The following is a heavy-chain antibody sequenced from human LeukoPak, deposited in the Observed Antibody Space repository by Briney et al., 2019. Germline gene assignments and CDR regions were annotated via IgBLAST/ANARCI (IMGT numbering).Heavy chain of an antibody. CDR2: IYYSGST. J-gene: IGHJ4*02. V-gene: IGHV4-59*01. CDR1: GGSISSYY. D-gene: IGHD1-26*01. Sequence: SETLSLTCTVSGGSISSYYWSWIRQPPGKGLEWIGSIYYSGSTNYNPSLKSRVTISVDTSKNQFSLKLSSVTAADTAVYYCARDLNPRSWGSYSAIWGQGTLVTVSS. CDR3: ARDLNPRSWGSYSAI.